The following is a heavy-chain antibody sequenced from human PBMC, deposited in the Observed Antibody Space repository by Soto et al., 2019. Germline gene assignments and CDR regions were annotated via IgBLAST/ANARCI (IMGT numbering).Heavy chain of an antibody. D-gene: IGHD1-26*01. Sequence: PSDTLSLTCTVSCGSISSSSYYWGWIRQPPGKGLEWIGSIYYSGSTYYNPSLKSRVTISVDTSKNQFSLKLSSVTAADTAVYYCARLRLGGSYYKYFDYWGQGTLVTVSS. CDR2: IYYSGST. CDR3: ARLRLGGSYYKYFDY. CDR1: CGSISSSSYY. V-gene: IGHV4-39*01. J-gene: IGHJ4*02.